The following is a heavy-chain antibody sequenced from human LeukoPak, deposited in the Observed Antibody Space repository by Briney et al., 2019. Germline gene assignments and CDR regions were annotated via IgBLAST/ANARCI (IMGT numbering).Heavy chain of an antibody. D-gene: IGHD5-12*01. CDR2: SRNKANSYTT. V-gene: IGHV3-72*01. Sequence: GGSLRLSCVASGFTFSDHYMHWVRQALGKRLEWVGRSRNKANSYTTEYAASVKGRFTISRDDSKNSLYLQMNSLKTEDTAVYYCARSYSGYDFWGQGTLVTVSS. CDR3: ARSYSGYDF. CDR1: GFTFSDHY. J-gene: IGHJ4*02.